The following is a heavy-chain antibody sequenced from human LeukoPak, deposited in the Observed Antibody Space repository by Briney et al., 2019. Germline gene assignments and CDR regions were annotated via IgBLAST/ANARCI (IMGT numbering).Heavy chain of an antibody. D-gene: IGHD6-13*01. Sequence: PSETLSLTCTVSGGSISSSSYYWSWIRQPPGKGPEWIGYIYYSGSTYYNPSLKSRVTISVDTSKNQFSLKLSSVTAADTAVYYCARDPLFSSSHHPYYYYGMDVWGQGTTVTVSS. J-gene: IGHJ6*02. CDR3: ARDPLFSSSHHPYYYYGMDV. CDR2: IYYSGST. V-gene: IGHV4-31*03. CDR1: GGSISSSSYY.